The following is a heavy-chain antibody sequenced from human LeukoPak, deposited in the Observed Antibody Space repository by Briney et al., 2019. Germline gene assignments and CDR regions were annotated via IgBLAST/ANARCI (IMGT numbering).Heavy chain of an antibody. V-gene: IGHV5-51*01. CDR3: ARLQYCSCGSFALCWFDP. CDR1: GYSFTSYW. CDR2: IYPGDSDT. D-gene: IGHD2-15*01. J-gene: IGHJ5*02. Sequence: GESLKISCKGSGYSFTSYWIGWVRQMPGKGLEWMGIIYPGDSDTRYSPSFQGQVTISADKSISTAYLQWSSLKASDTAMYYCARLQYCSCGSFALCWFDPWGQGTLVTVSS.